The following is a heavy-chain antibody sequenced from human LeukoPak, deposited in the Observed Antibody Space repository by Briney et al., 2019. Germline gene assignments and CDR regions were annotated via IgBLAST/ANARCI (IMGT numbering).Heavy chain of an antibody. CDR1: GGSFSGYY. CDR3: ARESIYSDY. Sequence: SETLSLTRAVYGGSFSGYYWSWVRQPPGKGLEWIGEINHSGSTNYNPSLKSRVTISVDTSKNQFSLKLSSVTAADTAVYNCARESIYSDYWGQGTLVTVSS. D-gene: IGHD6-6*01. J-gene: IGHJ4*02. V-gene: IGHV4-34*01. CDR2: INHSGST.